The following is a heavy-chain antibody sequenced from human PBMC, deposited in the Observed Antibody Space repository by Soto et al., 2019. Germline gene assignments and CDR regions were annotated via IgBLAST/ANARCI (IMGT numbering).Heavy chain of an antibody. V-gene: IGHV2-5*02. CDR1: GFSLSTSGVG. CDR3: AHSLGYCSGGSCYTSGYNWFDP. CDR2: IYWDDDK. J-gene: IGHJ5*02. D-gene: IGHD2-15*01. Sequence: SGPTLVNPTQTLTLTCTFSGFSLSTSGVGVGWIRQPPGKALGWLALIYWDDDKRYSPSLKSRLTITKDTSKNQVVLTMTNMDPVDTATYYCAHSLGYCSGGSCYTSGYNWFDPWGQGTLVTVS.